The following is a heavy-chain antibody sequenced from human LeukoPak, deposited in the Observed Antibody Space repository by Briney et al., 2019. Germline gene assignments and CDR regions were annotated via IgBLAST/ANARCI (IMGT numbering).Heavy chain of an antibody. J-gene: IGHJ3*01. CDR1: GYSFIDSY. V-gene: IGHV1-2*02. Sequence: ASVKVSCKASGYSFIDSYIHWFRQAPGQGLEWMGWINPNSGSTKYAQKFQARVTMTRATSITTAYLDLSRLTSDDTALYYCARESPMTTNYAADVWGQGTMVTVSS. D-gene: IGHD2-8*01. CDR3: ARESPMTTNYAADV. CDR2: INPNSGST.